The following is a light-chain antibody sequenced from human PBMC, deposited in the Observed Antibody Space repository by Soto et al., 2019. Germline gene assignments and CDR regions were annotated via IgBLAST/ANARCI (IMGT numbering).Light chain of an antibody. V-gene: IGKV1-5*03. CDR2: KAY. CDR1: QTISSW. J-gene: IGKJ1*01. CDR3: KQYKSYSGT. Sequence: DIQMTQSPSTLSGSVGDRVTITCRASQTISSWLAWYQQKPGKAPKLLIYKAYTLKSGVQSRFSGSGSGTEFTLTIRSLQPDDFATYYCKQYKSYSGTFGQGTKVDIK.